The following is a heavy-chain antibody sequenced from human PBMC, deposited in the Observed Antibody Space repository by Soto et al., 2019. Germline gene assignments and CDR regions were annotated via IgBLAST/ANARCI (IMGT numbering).Heavy chain of an antibody. J-gene: IGHJ6*02. Sequence: SETLSLTCTVSGGSISSYYWSWIRQPPGKGLEWIGYIYYSGSTNYNPSLESRVTISVDTSKNQFSLKLSSVTAADTAVYYCARSPTFGVPAAIYYYGMDVWGQGTTVTVSS. CDR3: ARSPTFGVPAAIYYYGMDV. D-gene: IGHD2-2*01. V-gene: IGHV4-59*01. CDR2: IYYSGST. CDR1: GGSISSYY.